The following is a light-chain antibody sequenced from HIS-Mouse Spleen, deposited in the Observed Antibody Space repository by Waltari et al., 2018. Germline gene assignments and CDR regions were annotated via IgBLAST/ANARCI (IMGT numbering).Light chain of an antibody. J-gene: IGKJ1*01. V-gene: IGKV4-1*01. CDR3: QQYYSTPWT. Sequence: DIVMTQSPDSLAVSLGERATINCKSSQSVLYSSNNKNYLAWYQQKPGQPPKLLIYWASTRESGVPDRFHGRGSGTDFTFTLRRLQAEDVAVYYCQQYYSTPWTFGQGTKVEIK. CDR2: WAS. CDR1: QSVLYSSNNKNY.